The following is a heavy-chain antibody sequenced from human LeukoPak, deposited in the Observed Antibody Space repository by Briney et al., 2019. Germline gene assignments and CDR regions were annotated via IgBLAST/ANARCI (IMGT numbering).Heavy chain of an antibody. CDR2: IYHSGST. Sequence: KTSETLSLTCTVSGGSISSGGYYWGWIRQPPGKGLEWIGYIYHSGSTYYNPSLKSRVTISVDRSKNQFSLKLSSVTAADTAVYYCAREDSNYVDYWGQGTLVTVS. CDR3: AREDSNYVDY. J-gene: IGHJ4*02. CDR1: GGSISSGGYY. D-gene: IGHD4-11*01. V-gene: IGHV4-30-2*01.